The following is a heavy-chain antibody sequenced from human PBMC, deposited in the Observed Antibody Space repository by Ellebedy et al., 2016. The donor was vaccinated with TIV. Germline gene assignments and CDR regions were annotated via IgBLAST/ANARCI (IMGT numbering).Heavy chain of an antibody. D-gene: IGHD3-3*01. CDR2: ISHNGITK. CDR3: AKESRFIYRKNYFDY. Sequence: GGSLRLXCEASGFSVTNYGMHWVRQAPGKGLEWVAVISHNGITKIYGESVKGRFTISRDNAKNAVFLQMTSLSVDDAAVYYCAKESRFIYRKNYFDYWGQGALVTVSP. J-gene: IGHJ4*02. CDR1: GFSVTNYG. V-gene: IGHV3-30*18.